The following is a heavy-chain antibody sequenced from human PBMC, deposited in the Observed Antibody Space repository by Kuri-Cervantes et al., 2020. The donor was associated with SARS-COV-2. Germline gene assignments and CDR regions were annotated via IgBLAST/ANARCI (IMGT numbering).Heavy chain of an antibody. CDR1: GYTFTSYD. D-gene: IGHD3-10*01. V-gene: IGHV1-8*01. CDR2: MNPNSGNT. Sequence: ASVKVSCKASGYTFTSYDINWVRQATGQGLEWMGWMNPNSGNTGYAQKFQGRVTMTRNTSISTAYMELSSLRSEDTAVYYCARDRKFGELLSRGYYFDYWGQGTLVTVSS. J-gene: IGHJ4*02. CDR3: ARDRKFGELLSRGYYFDY.